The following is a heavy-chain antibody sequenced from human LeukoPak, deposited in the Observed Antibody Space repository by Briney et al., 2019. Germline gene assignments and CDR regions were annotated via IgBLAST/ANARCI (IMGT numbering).Heavy chain of an antibody. CDR2: IRQDGSEK. CDR1: GFTVSSNS. CDR3: AMEHSGSYYYFDY. J-gene: IGHJ4*02. Sequence: PGGSLRLSCTVSGFTVSSNSMSWVRQASGKGLEWVANIRQDGSEKYYVDSVKGRFTISRDNAKNSLYLQMNSLRAEDTAVYYCAMEHSGSYYYFDYWGQGTLVTVSS. D-gene: IGHD1-26*01. V-gene: IGHV3-7*04.